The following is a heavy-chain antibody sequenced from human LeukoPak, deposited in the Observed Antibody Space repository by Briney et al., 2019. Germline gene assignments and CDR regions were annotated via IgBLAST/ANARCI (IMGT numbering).Heavy chain of an antibody. Sequence: SETLSLTCTVSGGSISSYYWSWIRQPPGTGLEWIGYIYYSGSTSYNPSLKSRVTISVDTSKNHFSLKLNSVTAADTAVYYCAAGATTFYYVDVWGKGTTVTVSS. J-gene: IGHJ6*03. CDR1: GGSISSYY. CDR3: AAGATTFYYVDV. D-gene: IGHD1-26*01. CDR2: IYYSGST. V-gene: IGHV4-59*01.